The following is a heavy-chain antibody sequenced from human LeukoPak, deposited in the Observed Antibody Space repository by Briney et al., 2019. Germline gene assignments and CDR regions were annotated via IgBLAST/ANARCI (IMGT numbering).Heavy chain of an antibody. CDR3: ARHRYFQKPPTPFDAFDI. CDR1: GGSISGYY. V-gene: IGHV4-59*08. CDR2: IYYSGNT. D-gene: IGHD2/OR15-2a*01. Sequence: KPSETLSLTCTVSGGSISGYYWSWIRQPPGKGLEWVGYIYYSGNTNYNPSLKTRVTISVDTSKNQFSLKLSSVTAADTAVYYCARHRYFQKPPTPFDAFDIWGQGTMVTVSS. J-gene: IGHJ3*02.